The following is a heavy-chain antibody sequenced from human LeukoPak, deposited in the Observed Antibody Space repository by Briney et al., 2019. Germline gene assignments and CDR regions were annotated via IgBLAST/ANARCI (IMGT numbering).Heavy chain of an antibody. V-gene: IGHV3-23*01. CDR3: ARMIGLGEVSPYFDY. D-gene: IGHD3-16*02. Sequence: GGSLRLSCAASGFTFSSYAMSWVRQAPGKGLEWVSLINGGGVSSYYADSVKGRFTISRDNSKNTLFLQMNSLRAEDTAVYYCARMIGLGEVSPYFDYWGQGSLVTVSS. CDR1: GFTFSSYA. CDR2: INGGGVSS. J-gene: IGHJ4*02.